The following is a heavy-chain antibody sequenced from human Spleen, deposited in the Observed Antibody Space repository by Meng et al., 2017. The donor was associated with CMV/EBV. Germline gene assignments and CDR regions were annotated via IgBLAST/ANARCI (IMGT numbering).Heavy chain of an antibody. J-gene: IGHJ4*02. CDR2: IYYSGST. CDR3: ARDLWGSRYYFDY. V-gene: IGHV4-59*12. D-gene: IGHD1-26*01. Sequence: VQLQGSGPALAKPSGTLSLTCTGSGGSISSYYWSWIRQPPGKGLEWIGSIYYSGSTYYNPSLKSRVTISVDTSKNQFSLKLSSVTAADTAVYYCARDLWGSRYYFDYWGQGTLVTVSS. CDR1: GGSISSYY.